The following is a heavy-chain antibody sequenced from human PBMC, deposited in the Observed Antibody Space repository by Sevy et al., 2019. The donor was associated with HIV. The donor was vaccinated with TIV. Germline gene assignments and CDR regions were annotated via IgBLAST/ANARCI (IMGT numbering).Heavy chain of an antibody. CDR2: IFYSGTT. J-gene: IGHJ4*02. CDR1: GGSISATSYY. V-gene: IGHV4-39*01. CDR3: ARTPGAKTEGDSSDYFYEGDSYFDS. D-gene: IGHD3-22*01. Sequence: SENLSLTCTVSGGSISATSYYWGWIHQPPGKGLEWIATIFYSGTTYYRPSLKSRVAISVDTSKNLFSLRLSSVTARDTAIYFCARTPGAKTEGDSSDYFYEGDSYFDSWGQGTLVTVSS.